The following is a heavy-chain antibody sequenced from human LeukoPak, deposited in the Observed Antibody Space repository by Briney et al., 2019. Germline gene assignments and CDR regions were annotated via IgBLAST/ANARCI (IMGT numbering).Heavy chain of an antibody. CDR3: ARLYPGWFGESYFDY. J-gene: IGHJ4*02. D-gene: IGHD3-10*01. CDR2: INHSGST. CDR1: GGSFSGYY. Sequence: PSETLSLTCAVYGGSFSGYYLSWIRQPPGKGLEWIGEINHSGSTNYNPSLKSRVTISVDTSKNQFSLKLSSVTAADTAVYYCARLYPGWFGESYFDYWGQGTLVTVSS. V-gene: IGHV4-34*01.